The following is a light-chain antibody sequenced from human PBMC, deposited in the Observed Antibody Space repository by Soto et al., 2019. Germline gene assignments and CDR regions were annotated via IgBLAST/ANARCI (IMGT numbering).Light chain of an antibody. J-gene: IGLJ2*01. Sequence: QSALTQAASVSGSPGQSITISCTGTRSDVGGYNYVSWYQQHPGKAPKLMIYDVSNRPSGVSNRFSGSKSGNTASLTISGLQAEDEADYYCSSYTSSSTVVFGGGTKLTVL. CDR2: DVS. CDR3: SSYTSSSTVV. V-gene: IGLV2-14*01. CDR1: RSDVGGYNY.